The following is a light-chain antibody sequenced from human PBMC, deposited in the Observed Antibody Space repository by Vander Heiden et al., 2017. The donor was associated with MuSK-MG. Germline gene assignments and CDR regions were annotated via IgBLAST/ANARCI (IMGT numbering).Light chain of an antibody. V-gene: IGLV2-14*03. Sequence: QSALSQPASVSGSPGQSITISCTGTGSDVGAYTFVPWYHHPHGNAPNLLIYDVTERPAGVSSRFSATKSGITTSLTISGRQAEDVADYYCSSYTTSRTVVFGGGTKVTVL. J-gene: IGLJ2*01. CDR3: SSYTTSRTVV. CDR2: DVT. CDR1: GSDVGAYTF.